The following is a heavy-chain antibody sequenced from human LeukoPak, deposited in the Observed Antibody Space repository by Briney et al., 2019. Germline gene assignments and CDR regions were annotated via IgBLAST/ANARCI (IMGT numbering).Heavy chain of an antibody. V-gene: IGHV3-30-3*01. CDR1: GFTFGDYA. CDR2: ISYDGSNK. J-gene: IGHJ6*02. Sequence: GGSLRLSCTASGFTFGDYAMSWVRQAPGKGLEWVAVISYDGSNKYYADSVKGRFTISRDNSKNTLYLQMNSLRAEDTAVYYCARDMGTTHGYYYYGMDVWGQGTTVTVSS. D-gene: IGHD4-17*01. CDR3: ARDMGTTHGYYYYGMDV.